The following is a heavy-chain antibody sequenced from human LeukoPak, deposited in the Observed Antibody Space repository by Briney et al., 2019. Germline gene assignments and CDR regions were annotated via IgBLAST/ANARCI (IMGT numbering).Heavy chain of an antibody. J-gene: IGHJ4*01. D-gene: IGHD3-22*01. V-gene: IGHV3-33*01. Sequence: GGSLRLSCAASGFTFSMFGMHWVRQAPGKGLEWVALIWYDGGNKYYADSVKGRFTISRDSSRNTLYLQMNSLRAEDTAVYYCARNVGAYYYDSSGYYGYWGQGPLVTVSS. CDR1: GFTFSMFG. CDR2: IWYDGGNK. CDR3: ARNVGAYYYDSSGYYGY.